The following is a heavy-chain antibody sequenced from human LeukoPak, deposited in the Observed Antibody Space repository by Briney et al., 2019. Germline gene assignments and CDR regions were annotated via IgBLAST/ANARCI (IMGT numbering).Heavy chain of an antibody. J-gene: IGHJ4*02. D-gene: IGHD3-22*01. V-gene: IGHV1-2*02. CDR2: INPNSGGT. CDR1: GYIFTGYQ. Sequence: ASVKVPCKASGYIFTGYQMHWVRQAPGQGLEWMGWINPNSGGTNYAQKFQGRVTMTRDTSISTAYMELSRLRSDDTAVYYCARDERYDSSGYPFDYWGQGTLVTASS. CDR3: ARDERYDSSGYPFDY.